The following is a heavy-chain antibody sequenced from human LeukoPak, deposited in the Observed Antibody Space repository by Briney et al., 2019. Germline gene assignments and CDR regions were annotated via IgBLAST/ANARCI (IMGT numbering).Heavy chain of an antibody. J-gene: IGHJ4*02. CDR3: ARDLSSNWNNLAY. CDR2: INWSGDNT. Sequence: PGQSLRPSREDSAFTFAAYCPSWDSPVPGEVIGWVAGINWSGDNTFYADSVKGRFTISRDNTKKTLYLQMNNLRGEDTATYYCARDLSSNWNNLAYWGQGTLVTVSS. CDR1: AFTFAAYC. V-gene: IGHV3-20*04. D-gene: IGHD1/OR15-1a*01.